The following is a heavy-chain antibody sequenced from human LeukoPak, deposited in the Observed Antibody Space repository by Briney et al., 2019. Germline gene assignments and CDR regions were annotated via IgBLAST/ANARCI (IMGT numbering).Heavy chain of an antibody. CDR2: ITSIVGNP. J-gene: IGHJ6*02. CDR3: AKDLRGYCANGICSPRYYYYGMDV. CDR1: GFTFSSYG. V-gene: IGHV3-23*01. Sequence: GGSLRLSCAASGFTFSSYGMQCVRQAPGKGLEWVSGITSIVGNPNYADSVKGRFTIYRKNSKNTLYLQMDSLRAEETAVYYCAKDLRGYCANGICSPRYYYYGMDVWGQGTTVTVS. D-gene: IGHD2-8*01.